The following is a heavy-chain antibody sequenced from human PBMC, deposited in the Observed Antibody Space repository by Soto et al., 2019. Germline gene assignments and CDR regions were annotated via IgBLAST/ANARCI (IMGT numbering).Heavy chain of an antibody. D-gene: IGHD5-18*01. CDR1: GGSISSYY. CDR3: ARAVSYGYLIDY. Sequence: PSETLSLTCTVSGGSISSYYWSWIRQPPGKGLEWIGYIYYSGSTNYNPSLKSRVTISVDTSKNQFSLKLSSVTAADTAVYYCARAVSYGYLIDYWGQGTLVTVSS. CDR2: IYYSGST. J-gene: IGHJ4*02. V-gene: IGHV4-59*01.